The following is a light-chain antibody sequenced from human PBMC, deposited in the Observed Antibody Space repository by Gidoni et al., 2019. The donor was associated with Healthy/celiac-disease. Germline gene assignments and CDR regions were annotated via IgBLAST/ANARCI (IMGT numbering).Light chain of an antibody. Sequence: ELVLTQSPGTLSLSPGERATLPCRASQSVSSSYLAWYQQKPGQAPRLLIYGASSRATGIPDRFSGSGSGTDFTLTISRLEPEDFAVYYCQQYGSSPITWTFGQGTKVEIK. J-gene: IGKJ1*01. CDR1: QSVSSSY. CDR3: QQYGSSPITWT. V-gene: IGKV3-20*01. CDR2: GAS.